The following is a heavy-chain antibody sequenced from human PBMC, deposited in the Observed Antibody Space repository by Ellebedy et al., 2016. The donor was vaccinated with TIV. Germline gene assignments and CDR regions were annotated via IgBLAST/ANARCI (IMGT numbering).Heavy chain of an antibody. V-gene: IGHV1-2*04. D-gene: IGHD2-21*01. J-gene: IGHJ4*02. CDR1: RYTLTGHY. CDR2: INPNSGGT. Sequence: AASVTVSCKASRYTLTGHYMHWVRQPPGQGLEWMGWINPNSGGTNHAQKFQGWVTMTRDTSISTAYMELRRLRSDNTAVYYCARGMRQGLWWPYFDYWGQGTLVTVFS. CDR3: ARGMRQGLWWPYFDY.